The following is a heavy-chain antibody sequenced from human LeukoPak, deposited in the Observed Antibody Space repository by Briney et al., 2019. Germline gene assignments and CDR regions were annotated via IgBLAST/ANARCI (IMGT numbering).Heavy chain of an antibody. CDR1: GFTFSDHS. D-gene: IGHD2-21*02. V-gene: IGHV3-72*01. CDR2: TRSKPYSYTT. Sequence: GGSLRLSCATSGFTFSDHSMDWVRQAPGKGLEWVGRTRSKPYSYTTQYAASVKGRFTISRDDSKNSLYLQMNSLKPEDTAVYYCARSVTASTTGAIWGQGTMVTVSS. J-gene: IGHJ3*02. CDR3: ARSVTASTTGAI.